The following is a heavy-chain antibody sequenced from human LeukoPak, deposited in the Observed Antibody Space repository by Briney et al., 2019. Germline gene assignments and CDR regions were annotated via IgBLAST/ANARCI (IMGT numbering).Heavy chain of an antibody. D-gene: IGHD1-26*01. V-gene: IGHV1-8*01. CDR2: MNPNSGNT. CDR1: GYTFTSYD. J-gene: IGHJ4*02. Sequence: ASVKVSCKASGYTFTSYDINLVRQATGQGLEWMGWMNPNSGNTGYAQKFQGRVTITRNTSISTAYMELSSLRSEDTAVYYCARAHVVGATTQFGYWGQGTLVTVSS. CDR3: ARAHVVGATTQFGY.